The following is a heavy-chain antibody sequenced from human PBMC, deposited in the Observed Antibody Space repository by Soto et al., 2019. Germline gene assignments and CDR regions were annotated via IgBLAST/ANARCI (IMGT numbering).Heavy chain of an antibody. D-gene: IGHD3-22*01. V-gene: IGHV1-69*01. Sequence: QVQLVQSGAEVKKPGSSVKVSCKASGGTFSSYAISWVRQAPGQGLEWMGGIIPIFGTANYAQKFQGRVTITADESTSTADMELSSLRSEDTAVYYCARDVLDGYYYESSGYYRETKFDYWGQGTLVTFSS. CDR3: ARDVLDGYYYESSGYYRETKFDY. J-gene: IGHJ4*02. CDR1: GGTFSSYA. CDR2: IIPIFGTA.